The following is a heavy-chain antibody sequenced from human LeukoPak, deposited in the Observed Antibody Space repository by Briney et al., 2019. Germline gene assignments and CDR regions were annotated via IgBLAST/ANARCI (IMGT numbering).Heavy chain of an antibody. Sequence: PGGSLRLSCAASGFTISSYAMNWARRAPGKGLEWVSYISSSSSPINYADSVKGRFTISRDNAKNSLYLQMNSLRDEDTAVYYCARDCRLNCARQPGFDSWGQGTLVTVSS. J-gene: IGHJ5*01. CDR3: ARDCRLNCARQPGFDS. CDR1: GFTISSYA. V-gene: IGHV3-48*02. D-gene: IGHD1-1*01. CDR2: ISSSSSPI.